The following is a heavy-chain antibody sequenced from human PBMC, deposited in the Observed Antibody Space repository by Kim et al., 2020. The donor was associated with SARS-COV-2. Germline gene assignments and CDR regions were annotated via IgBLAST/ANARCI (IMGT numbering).Heavy chain of an antibody. V-gene: IGHV3-20*01. CDR1: GFTFDDYA. CDR3: ARGGDFGVVGYAFDI. CDR2: ITWNGGRT. J-gene: IGHJ3*02. Sequence: GGSLRLSCAASGFTFDDYAMSWVRQAPGKGLEWVSGITWNGGRTGYADSVKGRFTISRDNAKNSLYLQVNSLRAEDTALYHCARGGDFGVVGYAFDIWGQGTMVTVSS. D-gene: IGHD3-3*01.